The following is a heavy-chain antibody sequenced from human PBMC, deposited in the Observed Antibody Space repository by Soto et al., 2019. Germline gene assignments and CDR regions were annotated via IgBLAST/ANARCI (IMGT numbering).Heavy chain of an antibody. CDR1: GFTVGSNY. J-gene: IGHJ5*02. Sequence: GGSLRLSCAASGFTVGSNYMSWVRQAPGKGLEWISSISGSGFKKYYADSVKGRFTISRDNSKSTVYLELNNLSAEDTAVYHCAKNQGVELVPLATVDWFDPWGQGSVVTVSS. CDR2: ISGSGFKK. CDR3: AKNQGVELVPLATVDWFDP. D-gene: IGHD1-26*01. V-gene: IGHV3-23*01.